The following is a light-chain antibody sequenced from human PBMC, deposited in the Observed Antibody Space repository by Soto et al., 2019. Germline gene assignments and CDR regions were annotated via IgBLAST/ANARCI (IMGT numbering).Light chain of an antibody. CDR3: QQYYSTPWT. CDR2: WAS. CDR1: QSVLYSSNNKNY. V-gene: IGKV4-1*01. Sequence: IVMTQSQAALSVSLGARATLKCNSSQSVLYSSNNKNYLAWYQQKPGQPPKLLIYWASTRESGVPDRFSGSGSGTDFTLTISSLQAEDVAVYYCQQYYSTPWTFGQGTKVDIK. J-gene: IGKJ1*01.